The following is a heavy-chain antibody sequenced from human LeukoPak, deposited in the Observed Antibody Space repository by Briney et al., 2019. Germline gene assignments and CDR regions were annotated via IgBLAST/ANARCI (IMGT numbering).Heavy chain of an antibody. V-gene: IGHV5-10-1*01. CDR1: GYSFTSYW. CDR2: IDPSDSYT. J-gene: IGHJ4*02. Sequence: GESLKISCKGSGYSFTSYWISWVRQMPGKGLEWMGRIDPSDSYTNYSPSFQGHVTISTDKSISTAYLQWSSLKASDTAMYYCARHGDREMSTILFDYWGQRTLVTVSS. D-gene: IGHD5/OR15-5a*01. CDR3: ARHGDREMSTILFDY.